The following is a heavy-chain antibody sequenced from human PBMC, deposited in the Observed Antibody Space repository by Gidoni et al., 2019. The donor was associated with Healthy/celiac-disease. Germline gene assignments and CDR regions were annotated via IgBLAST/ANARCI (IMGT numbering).Heavy chain of an antibody. Sequence: EVQLVESGGGLVQPGGSLRLSCAASGFTVSSNYMSRVRQAPGKGLEWVSVIYSGGSTYYADSVKGRFTISRDNSKNTLYLQMNSLRAEDTAVYYCARDSGAYGDSYMDVWGQGTTVTVSS. CDR2: IYSGGST. D-gene: IGHD4-17*01. CDR3: ARDSGAYGDSYMDV. V-gene: IGHV3-66*01. CDR1: GFTVSSNY. J-gene: IGHJ6*02.